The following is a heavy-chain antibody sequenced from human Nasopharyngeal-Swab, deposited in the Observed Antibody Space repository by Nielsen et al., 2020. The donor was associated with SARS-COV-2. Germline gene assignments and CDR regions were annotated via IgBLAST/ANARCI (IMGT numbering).Heavy chain of an antibody. J-gene: IGHJ6*03. CDR3: ARDGPGIAAAGTTYYYYMDV. D-gene: IGHD6-13*01. V-gene: IGHV4-59*01. CDR1: GGSISSYY. Sequence: ESLKISCTVSGGSISSYYWSWIRQPPGKGLEWIGYIYYSGSTNYNPSLKSRVTISVDTSKNHFSLKLSSVTAADTAVYYCARDGPGIAAAGTTYYYYMDVWGKGTTVTVSS. CDR2: IYYSGST.